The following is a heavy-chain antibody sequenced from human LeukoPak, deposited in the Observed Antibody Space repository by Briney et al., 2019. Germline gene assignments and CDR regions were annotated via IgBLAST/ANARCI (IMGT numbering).Heavy chain of an antibody. J-gene: IGHJ1*01. D-gene: IGHD3-22*01. CDR3: ARPLVSITMIVVVITTSPGNEAEYFQH. V-gene: IGHV5-51*01. CDR1: GYSFTSYW. Sequence: GESLKISRKGSGYSFTSYWIDWVRQMPGKGLEWMGIIYPGDSDTRYSPSFQGQVTISADKSISTAYLQWSSLQASDTAMYYCARPLVSITMIVVVITTSPGNEAEYFQHWGQGTLVTVSS. CDR2: IYPGDSDT.